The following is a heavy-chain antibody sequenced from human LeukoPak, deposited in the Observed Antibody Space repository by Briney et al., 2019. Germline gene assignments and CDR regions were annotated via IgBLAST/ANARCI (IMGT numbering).Heavy chain of an antibody. CDR3: ARYFDYGGNSRVFQH. V-gene: IGHV4-59*02. CDR1: GGSVTDYY. CDR2: IYYTGT. D-gene: IGHD4-23*01. Sequence: SETLSLACTVSGGSVTDYYWSWIRRSPGKGLEWVGYIYYTGTSYNPSLKRRVTISADTSKNQFSVKLISVTAADTAVYFCARYFDYGGNSRVFQHWGQGTMVTVSS. J-gene: IGHJ1*01.